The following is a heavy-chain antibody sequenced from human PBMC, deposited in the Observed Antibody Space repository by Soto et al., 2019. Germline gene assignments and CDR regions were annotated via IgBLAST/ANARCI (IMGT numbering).Heavy chain of an antibody. J-gene: IGHJ3*02. Sequence: GESLKISCKGSGYSFTSYWIGWVRQMPGKGLEWMGIIYPGDSDTRYSPSFQGQVTISADKSISTAYLQWSSLKASDTAMYYCARPHDYGDSRNAFDIWGQGTMVTVSS. V-gene: IGHV5-51*01. CDR2: IYPGDSDT. D-gene: IGHD4-17*01. CDR3: ARPHDYGDSRNAFDI. CDR1: GYSFTSYW.